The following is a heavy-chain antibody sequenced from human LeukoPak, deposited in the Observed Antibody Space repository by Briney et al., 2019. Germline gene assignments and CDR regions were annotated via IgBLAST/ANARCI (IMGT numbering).Heavy chain of an antibody. CDR1: GGSISSYY. J-gene: IGHJ6*03. V-gene: IGHV4-4*07. CDR2: IYISGSGST. CDR3: ARDKRVAVAGTYIYYYYMDV. D-gene: IGHD6-19*01. Sequence: PSETLSLTCTVSGGSISSYYWSWIRQPAGKGLEWIGRIYISGSGSTNYNPSLKSRVTMSIDTSKNQFSLKLSSVTAADTAVYYCARDKRVAVAGTYIYYYYMDVWGNGTTVTISS.